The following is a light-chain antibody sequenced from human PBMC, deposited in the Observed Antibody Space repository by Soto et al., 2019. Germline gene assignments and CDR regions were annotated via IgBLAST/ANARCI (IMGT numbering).Light chain of an antibody. CDR1: SSNIGASYD. Sequence: QSVLTQPPSVSGAPGQRVTISCNGSSSNIGASYDVHWSQHLPGTAPKLLIYHNNIRPSGVPDRFSCSKSATSAPLAITGLQAEDEADYYCQSYDISLRGLIFGGGTKVTVL. V-gene: IGLV1-40*01. J-gene: IGLJ2*01. CDR3: QSYDISLRGLI. CDR2: HNN.